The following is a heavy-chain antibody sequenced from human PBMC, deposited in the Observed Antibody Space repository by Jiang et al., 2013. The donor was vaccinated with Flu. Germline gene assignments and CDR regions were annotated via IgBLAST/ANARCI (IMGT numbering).Heavy chain of an antibody. Sequence: KASGYTFTGYYMHWVRQAPGQGLEWMGWINPNSGGTNYAQKFQGRVTMTRDTSISTAYMELSRLRSDDTAVYYCARALIVLKDAFDIWGQGTMVTVSS. CDR1: GYTFTGYY. CDR2: INPNSGGT. V-gene: IGHV1-2*02. D-gene: IGHD2/OR15-2a*01. J-gene: IGHJ3*02. CDR3: ARALIVLKDAFDI.